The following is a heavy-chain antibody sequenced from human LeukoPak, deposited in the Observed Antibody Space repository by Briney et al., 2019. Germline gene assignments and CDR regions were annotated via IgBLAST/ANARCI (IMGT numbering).Heavy chain of an antibody. D-gene: IGHD3-3*01. CDR2: IKQDGSEK. Sequence: EGSLRLSCAASGFTLSSYAMSWVRQAPGKGLEWVANIKQDGSEKYYVDSVKGRFTISRDNAKNSLYLQMNSLRAEDTAVYYCARDRGYYDFWSGYYTGMGFDPWGQGTLVTVSS. V-gene: IGHV3-7*01. CDR1: GFTLSSYA. CDR3: ARDRGYYDFWSGYYTGMGFDP. J-gene: IGHJ5*02.